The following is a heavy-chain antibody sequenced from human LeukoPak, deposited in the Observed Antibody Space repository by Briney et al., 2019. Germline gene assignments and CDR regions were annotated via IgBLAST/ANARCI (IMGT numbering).Heavy chain of an antibody. D-gene: IGHD6-13*01. V-gene: IGHV4-59*01. CDR3: ASFIAAAGPFDY. CDR1: GGSISSYY. CDR2: IYYSGST. J-gene: IGHJ4*02. Sequence: SGTLSLTCTVSGGSISSYYWSWIRQPPGKGLEWIGYIYYSGSTNYNPSLKSRVTISVDTSKNQFSLKLSSVTAADTAVYYCASFIAAAGPFDYWGQGTLVTVSS.